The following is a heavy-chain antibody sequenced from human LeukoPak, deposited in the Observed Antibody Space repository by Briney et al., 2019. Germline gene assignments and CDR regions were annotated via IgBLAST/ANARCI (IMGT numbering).Heavy chain of an antibody. Sequence: GASVKVSCKASGGTFSSYAISWVRQAPGQGLEWMGGIIPIFGTANYAQKFQGRGTITTDESTSTAYMELSSLRSEDTAVYYCARVRDYYDSSGYYHFDYWGQGTLVTVSS. CDR1: GGTFSSYA. CDR2: IIPIFGTA. J-gene: IGHJ4*02. V-gene: IGHV1-69*05. CDR3: ARVRDYYDSSGYYHFDY. D-gene: IGHD3-22*01.